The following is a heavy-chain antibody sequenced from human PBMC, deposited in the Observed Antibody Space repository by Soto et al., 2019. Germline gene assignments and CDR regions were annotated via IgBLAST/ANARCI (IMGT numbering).Heavy chain of an antibody. J-gene: IGHJ6*02. V-gene: IGHV3-23*01. CDR1: GFTFSSYA. Sequence: EVQLLESGGGLVQPGGSLRLSCAASGFTFSSYAMSWVRQAPGKGLEWVSAISGSGGSTYYADSVKGRFTISRDNSKNTLYLQMNSLRAEDTAVYYCARDFPNRKHSGIAVAGVPQSPIYYYYGMDVWGQGTTVTVSS. CDR3: ARDFPNRKHSGIAVAGVPQSPIYYYYGMDV. CDR2: ISGSGGST. D-gene: IGHD6-19*01.